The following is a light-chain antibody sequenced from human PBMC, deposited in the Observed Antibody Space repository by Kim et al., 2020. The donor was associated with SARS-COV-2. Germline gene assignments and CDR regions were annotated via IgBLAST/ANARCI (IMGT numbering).Light chain of an antibody. CDR1: IAKY. V-gene: IGKV1-39*01. CDR3: HQTYSFPET. J-gene: IGKJ4*01. Sequence: IAKYLNWYQQKPGKAPRLLIYGASSLQSGVPSRFSGSGSGTDFTLTISGLQPEDYGTYFCHQTYSFPETFGGGTKVDIK. CDR2: GAS.